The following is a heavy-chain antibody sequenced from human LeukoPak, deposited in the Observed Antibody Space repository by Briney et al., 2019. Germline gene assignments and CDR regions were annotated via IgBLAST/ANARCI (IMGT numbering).Heavy chain of an antibody. CDR3: AKDIGSNYYYYMDV. D-gene: IGHD2-15*01. J-gene: IGHJ6*03. Sequence: GGSLRLSCAASGFTFSSYAMHWVRQAPGKGLEYVSAISSNGGSTYYANSVKGRFTISRDNSKNTLYLQMGSLRAEDMAVYYCAKDIGSNYYYYMDVWGKGTTVTISS. CDR2: ISSNGGST. V-gene: IGHV3-64*01. CDR1: GFTFSSYA.